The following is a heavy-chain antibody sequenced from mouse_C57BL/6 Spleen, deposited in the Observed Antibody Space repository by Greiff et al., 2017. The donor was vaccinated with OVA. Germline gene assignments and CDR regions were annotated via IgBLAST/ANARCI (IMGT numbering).Heavy chain of an antibody. J-gene: IGHJ2*01. V-gene: IGHV5-9*01. CDR3: ARHDYDGYYFDY. CDR1: GFTFSSYT. CDR2: ISGGGGNT. Sequence: LVESGGGLVKPGGSLKLSCAASGFTFSSYTMSWVRQTPEKRLEWVATISGGGGNTYYPDSVKGRFTISRDNAKNTLYLQMRSLRSEDTALYYCARHDYDGYYFDYWGQGTTLTVSS. D-gene: IGHD2-3*01.